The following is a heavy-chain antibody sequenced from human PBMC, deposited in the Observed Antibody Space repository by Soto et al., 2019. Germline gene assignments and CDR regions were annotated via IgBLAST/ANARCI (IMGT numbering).Heavy chain of an antibody. CDR1: GYPIRNGYY. V-gene: IGHV4-38-2*02. D-gene: IGHD2-21*02. CDR2: IYQSGIT. Sequence: TLSLTCAISGYPIRNGYYWGWIRQSPGKGPEWIGSIYQSGITYYNPSLKSRVTLSIDTSKNQISLKLSSVTAADTAVYYCARDRTHCSGVCYSSYYYGLDVWGQGTTVTVSS. J-gene: IGHJ6*02. CDR3: ARDRTHCSGVCYSSYYYGLDV.